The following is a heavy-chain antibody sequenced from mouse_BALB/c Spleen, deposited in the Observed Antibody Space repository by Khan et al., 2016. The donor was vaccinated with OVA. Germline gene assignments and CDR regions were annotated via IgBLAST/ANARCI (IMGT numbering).Heavy chain of an antibody. CDR2: INPKNGGT. V-gene: IGHV1-18*01. Sequence: EVQLKQSGPELVKPGASVKISCRTSGYTFPEYTVHWVKQSLGKSLDWIGVINPKNGGTAYNQKFKGKATLTVDKSSSTAYMEFRSLTSEDSAIYYCARDAGRYWGQGTSVTVAS. D-gene: IGHD3-3*01. CDR3: ARDAGRY. CDR1: GYTFPEYT. J-gene: IGHJ4*01.